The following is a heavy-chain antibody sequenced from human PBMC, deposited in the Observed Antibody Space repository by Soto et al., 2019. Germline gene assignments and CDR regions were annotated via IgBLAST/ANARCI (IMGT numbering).Heavy chain of an antibody. D-gene: IGHD4-17*01. CDR3: AMDPNGDYVGAFDM. J-gene: IGHJ3*02. Sequence: EVQLLESGGGLVQPGGSLTLSCAASGFTFSAYAMSWVRQTPGKGLEWVSSVSASRGRSYYADSVKGRFTISSDDSKNTLYLQMNSLRAEDTAVHYCAMDPNGDYVGAFDMWGQGTLVTVSS. V-gene: IGHV3-23*01. CDR2: VSASRGRS. CDR1: GFTFSAYA.